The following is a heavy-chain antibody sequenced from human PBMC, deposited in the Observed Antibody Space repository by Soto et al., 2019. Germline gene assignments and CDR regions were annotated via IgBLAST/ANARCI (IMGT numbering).Heavy chain of an antibody. Sequence: QITLKESGPTLVKPTQTLTLTCTFSGFSLSTSGVGVGWIRQPPGKALEWLALIYWDDDKSYSPSLKSRLTITKDTSKNQVVIRMTNMDPVDTATYYCAHRRTGYFDYWGQGTLVTVSS. CDR2: IYWDDDK. J-gene: IGHJ4*02. CDR1: GFSLSTSGVG. V-gene: IGHV2-5*02. D-gene: IGHD3-10*01. CDR3: AHRRTGYFDY.